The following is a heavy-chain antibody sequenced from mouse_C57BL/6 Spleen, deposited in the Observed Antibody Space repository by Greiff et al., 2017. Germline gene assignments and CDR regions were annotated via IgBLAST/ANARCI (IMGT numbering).Heavy chain of an antibody. CDR1: GYTFTSYW. Sequence: VQLQQPGAELVKPGASVKLSCKASGYTFTSYWMQWVKQRPGQGLEWIGEIDPSDSYTNYNQKFKGKATLTVDTSSSTAYMQLSSLTSEDSAVYYCARSLSTGWGQGTTRTVSS. V-gene: IGHV1-50*01. CDR2: IDPSDSYT. CDR3: ARSLSTG. D-gene: IGHD1-1*01. J-gene: IGHJ2*01.